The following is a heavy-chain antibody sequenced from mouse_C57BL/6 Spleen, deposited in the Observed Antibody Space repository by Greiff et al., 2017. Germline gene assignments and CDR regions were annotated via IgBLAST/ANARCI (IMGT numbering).Heavy chain of an antibody. V-gene: IGHV1-55*01. D-gene: IGHD2-1*01. CDR2: IYPGSGST. Sequence: AQLQQSGAELVKPGASVKMSCKASGYTFTSYWITWVKQRPGQGLEWIGDIYPGSGSTNYNEKFKSKATLTVDPSSSTAYMQLSSLTSEDSAVYYCARDVDSYGNYEFAYWGQGTLVTVSA. CDR3: ARDVDSYGNYEFAY. J-gene: IGHJ3*01. CDR1: GYTFTSYW.